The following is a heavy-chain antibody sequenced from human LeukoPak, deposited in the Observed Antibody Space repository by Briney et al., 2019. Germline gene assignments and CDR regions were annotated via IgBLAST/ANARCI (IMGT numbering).Heavy chain of an antibody. Sequence: GGSLRLSCAASGFTFSSYWMSWVRQAPGKGLEWVANIKQDGSEKYYVDSVKGRFTISRDNAKNSLYLQMNSVRAEDTAVYYCGRLYIALSEIDYWGQGTLVTVSS. CDR2: IKQDGSEK. J-gene: IGHJ4*02. CDR1: GFTFSSYW. D-gene: IGHD2-15*01. V-gene: IGHV3-7*01. CDR3: GRLYIALSEIDY.